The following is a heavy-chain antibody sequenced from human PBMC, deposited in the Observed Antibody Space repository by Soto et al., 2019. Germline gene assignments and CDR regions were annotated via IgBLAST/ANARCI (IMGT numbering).Heavy chain of an antibody. CDR3: AKRSSSSTFDY. Sequence: EVQLLESAGGLVQPGESLRLSCAASGFTFSSYAMSWVREAPGKGLEWVSVISGSDDSTYYADSVKGRFTISRDNSKNTLYLQMNSLRAEDTAVDYCAKRSSSSTFDYWGQGTMVTVSS. CDR2: ISGSDDST. D-gene: IGHD6-6*01. V-gene: IGHV3-23*01. J-gene: IGHJ4*02. CDR1: GFTFSSYA.